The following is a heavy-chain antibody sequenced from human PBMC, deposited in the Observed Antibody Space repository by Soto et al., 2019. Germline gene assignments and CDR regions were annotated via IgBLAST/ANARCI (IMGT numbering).Heavy chain of an antibody. D-gene: IGHD1-26*01. J-gene: IGHJ3*02. CDR1: GYTITGYY. CDR3: AREGGGATENNDAFDI. Sequence: ASVKVSCKASGYTITGYYMHWVRQAPGQGLEWMGWINPNSGGTNYAQKFQGWVTMTRDTSISTAYMELSRLRSDDTAVYYCAREGGGATENNDAFDIWGQGTMVTVSS. CDR2: INPNSGGT. V-gene: IGHV1-2*04.